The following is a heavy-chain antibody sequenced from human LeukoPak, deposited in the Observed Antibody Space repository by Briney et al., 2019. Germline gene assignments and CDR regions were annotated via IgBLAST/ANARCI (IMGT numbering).Heavy chain of an antibody. Sequence: PSETLSLTCAVSGGSISSSNWWSWVRQPPGKGLEWIGEIYHSGSTNYNPSLKSRVTISVDKSKNQFSLKLSSVTAADTAVYYCARDHDSSEDALDIWGQGTMVTVSS. CDR3: ARDHDSSEDALDI. J-gene: IGHJ3*02. CDR1: GGSISSSNW. V-gene: IGHV4-4*02. CDR2: IYHSGST. D-gene: IGHD3-22*01.